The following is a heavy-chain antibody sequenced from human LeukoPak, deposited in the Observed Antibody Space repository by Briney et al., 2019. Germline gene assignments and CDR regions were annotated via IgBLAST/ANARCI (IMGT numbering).Heavy chain of an antibody. J-gene: IGHJ4*02. V-gene: IGHV3-48*01. D-gene: IGHD1-26*01. CDR3: VKDVSGSYSFDY. Sequence: GGSLRLSCAASGFTFRSHSMQWVRQAPGKGLEWVSHISSSGSTIYYADSVKGRFTISRDNSKNTLYLQMSSLRPEDTAVYYCVKDVSGSYSFDYWGQGTLVTVSS. CDR2: ISSSGSTI. CDR1: GFTFRSHS.